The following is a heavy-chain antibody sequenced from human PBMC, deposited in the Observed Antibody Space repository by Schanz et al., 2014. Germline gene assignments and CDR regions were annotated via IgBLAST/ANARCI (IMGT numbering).Heavy chain of an antibody. J-gene: IGHJ4*02. D-gene: IGHD1-26*01. Sequence: VQLVESGGGLVQPGGSLRLSCTASGFTFSDYWMSWVRQAPGKGLEWVAVIWYDGSNKYYADSVKGRFTISRDNSKNTLFLQMNSLRAEDTAVYYCARDHTTESYYSAGPPIDYWGQGTLLTVSS. V-gene: IGHV3-33*08. CDR3: ARDHTTESYYSAGPPIDY. CDR1: GFTFSDYW. CDR2: IWYDGSNK.